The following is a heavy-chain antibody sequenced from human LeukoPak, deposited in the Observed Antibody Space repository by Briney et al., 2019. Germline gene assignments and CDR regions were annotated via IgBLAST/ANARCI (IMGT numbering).Heavy chain of an antibody. V-gene: IGHV3-11*01. D-gene: IGHD3-22*01. Sequence: GGSLRLSCAASGFTFSDYYMSWIRQAPGKGLEWVSYISDTGNTKYYADSVKGRFTISRDNTKSSLSLQMDSLTAEDTAFYYCARGGSNGYNWFDPWGQGTLVTVSS. CDR1: GFTFSDYY. CDR2: ISDTGNTK. J-gene: IGHJ5*02. CDR3: ARGGSNGYNWFDP.